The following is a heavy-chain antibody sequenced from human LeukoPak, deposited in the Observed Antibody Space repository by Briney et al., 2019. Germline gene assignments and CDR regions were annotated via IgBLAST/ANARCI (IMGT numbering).Heavy chain of an antibody. J-gene: IGHJ4*02. CDR3: ARHPRGGSSRNFDY. V-gene: IGHV4-39*01. D-gene: IGHD2-15*01. CDR1: GGSISSGDYY. CDR2: IYYSGST. Sequence: PSQTLSLTCTVSGGSISSGDYYWGWIRQPPGKGLEWIGSIYYSGSTYYNPSLKSRVAISVDTSKNQFSLKLSSVTAADTAVYYCARHPRGGSSRNFDYWGQGTLVTVSS.